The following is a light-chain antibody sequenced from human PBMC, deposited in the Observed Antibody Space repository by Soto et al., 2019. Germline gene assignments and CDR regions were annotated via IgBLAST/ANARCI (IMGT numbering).Light chain of an antibody. CDR1: SSDVGGHNY. V-gene: IGLV2-14*03. CDR2: NVD. J-gene: IGLJ2*01. CDR3: SSYADSSTVV. Sequence: QSALTQVASVSASPGQSITISCTGTSSDVGGHNYVSWYQQHPGNAPKLMIYNVDYRPSGVSNRFSGSKSGNTASPTISGLQADDEAYYYCSSYADSSTVVFGGGTKLTVL.